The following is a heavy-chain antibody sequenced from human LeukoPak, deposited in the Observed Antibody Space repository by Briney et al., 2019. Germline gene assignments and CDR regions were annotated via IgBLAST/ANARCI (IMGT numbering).Heavy chain of an antibody. CDR3: ARDPLISSGYYSITKPFVFDI. D-gene: IGHD3-22*01. CDR1: GGSFSGYY. Sequence: SETLSLTCAVYGGSFSGYYWSWIRQPPGKGLEWIGEINHSGSTNYNPSLKSRVTISVDTSKNQFSLKLSSVTAADTAVYYRARDPLISSGYYSITKPFVFDIWGQGTMVTVSS. J-gene: IGHJ3*02. CDR2: INHSGST. V-gene: IGHV4-34*01.